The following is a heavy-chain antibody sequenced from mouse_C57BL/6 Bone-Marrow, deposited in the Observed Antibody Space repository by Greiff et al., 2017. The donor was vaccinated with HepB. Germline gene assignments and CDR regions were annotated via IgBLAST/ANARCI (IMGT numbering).Heavy chain of an antibody. Sequence: VHVKQSGAELVRPGASVKLSCTASGFNIKDDYMHWVKQRPEQGLEWIGWIDPENGDTEYASKFQGKATITADTSSNTAYLQLSSLTSEDTAVYYCTTSTAQALWYFDVWGTGTTVTVSS. CDR3: TTSTAQALWYFDV. V-gene: IGHV14-4*01. CDR2: IDPENGDT. CDR1: GFNIKDDY. J-gene: IGHJ1*03. D-gene: IGHD3-2*02.